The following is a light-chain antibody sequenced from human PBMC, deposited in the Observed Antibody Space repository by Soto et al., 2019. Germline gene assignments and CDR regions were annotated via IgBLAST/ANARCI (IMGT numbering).Light chain of an antibody. J-gene: IGKJ4*01. Sequence: PGERVTLSCRASQSVSSSHLTWYQQKPGQAPRLLIYGASTRATGIPARFSGSGSGTDFTLTISSLQPEDFAVYYCQQDYNLPPTFGGGTKVEIK. CDR3: QQDYNLPPT. V-gene: IGKV3D-7*01. CDR2: GAS. CDR1: QSVSSSH.